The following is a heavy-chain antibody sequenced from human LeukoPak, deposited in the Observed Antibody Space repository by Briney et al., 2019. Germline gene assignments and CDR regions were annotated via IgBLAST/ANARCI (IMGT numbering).Heavy chain of an antibody. CDR1: GYTFTIYG. V-gene: IGHV1-18*01. D-gene: IGHD2-15*01. CDR3: ARHLGYCSGGSCYSSWFDP. J-gene: IGHJ5*02. Sequence: GASVKVSFKASGYTFTIYGISWVRQAPGQGLEWMGWISAYNGNTNYAQKLQGRVTMTTDTSTSTAYMELRSLRSDDTAVYYCARHLGYCSGGSCYSSWFDPWGQGTLVTVSS. CDR2: ISAYNGNT.